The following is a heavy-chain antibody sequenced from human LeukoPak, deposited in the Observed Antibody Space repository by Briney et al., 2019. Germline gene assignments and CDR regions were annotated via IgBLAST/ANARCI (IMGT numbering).Heavy chain of an antibody. CDR1: GYTFTSYG. V-gene: IGHV1-69*13. D-gene: IGHD3-22*01. J-gene: IGHJ5*02. Sequence: SVKVSCKASGYTFTSYGISWVRQAPGQGLEWMGGIIPIFGTANYAQKFQGRVTITADESTSTAYMELSSLRSEDTAVYYCARSSMIGGDWFDPWGQGTLVTVSS. CDR3: ARSSMIGGDWFDP. CDR2: IIPIFGTA.